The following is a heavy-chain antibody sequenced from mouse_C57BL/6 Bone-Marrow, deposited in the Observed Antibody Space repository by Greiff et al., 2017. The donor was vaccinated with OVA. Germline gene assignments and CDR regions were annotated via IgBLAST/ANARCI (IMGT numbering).Heavy chain of an antibody. V-gene: IGHV1-26*01. CDR1: GYTFTDYY. CDR3: VKGGGRYFDY. CDR2: INPNNGGT. J-gene: IGHJ2*01. D-gene: IGHD3-3*01. Sequence: EVQLQQSGPELVKPGASVKISCKASGYTFTDYYMNWVKQSHGKSLEWIGDINPNNGGTSYNQKFKGKATLTVDKSSSTAYMELRSLTSEDSAVYYCVKGGGRYFDYWGQGTTLTVSS.